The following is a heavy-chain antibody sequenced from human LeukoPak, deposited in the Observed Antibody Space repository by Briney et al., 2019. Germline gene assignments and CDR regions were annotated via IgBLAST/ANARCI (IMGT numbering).Heavy chain of an antibody. CDR2: IYSGGST. CDR3: ATKFPRDYDILTGYYDYYYYYMDV. V-gene: IGHV3-66*01. J-gene: IGHJ6*03. Sequence: PGGSLRLSCAASGFTVSSNYMSWVRQAPGKGLEWVSVIYSGGSTYYADSVKGRFTISRDNSKNTLYLQMNSLRAEDTAVYYCATKFPRDYDILTGYYDYYYYYMDVWGKGTTVTISS. CDR1: GFTVSSNY. D-gene: IGHD3-9*01.